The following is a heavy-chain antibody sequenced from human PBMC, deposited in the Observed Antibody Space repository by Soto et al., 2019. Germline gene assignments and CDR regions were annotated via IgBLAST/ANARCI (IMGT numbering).Heavy chain of an antibody. CDR2: INAGNGNT. CDR3: ARGGGIVVVTAPYDH. D-gene: IGHD2-21*02. J-gene: IGHJ4*02. Sequence: PVKVSCKASGDTFTIYAMHWARQAPGQRLEWMGWINAGNGNTKYSQKFQGRVTITRDTSASTAYMELGSLTSEDTAVYYCARGGGIVVVTAPYDHWGQGTLVTVSS. CDR1: GDTFTIYA. V-gene: IGHV1-3*01.